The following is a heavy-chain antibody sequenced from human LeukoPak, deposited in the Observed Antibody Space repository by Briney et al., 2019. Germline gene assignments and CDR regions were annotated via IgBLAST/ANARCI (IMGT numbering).Heavy chain of an antibody. J-gene: IGHJ5*02. D-gene: IGHD6-19*01. V-gene: IGHV4-61*02. CDR1: GGSISSGSYY. CDR3: ARAAVALAPKNNWFDP. Sequence: SETLSPTCTVSGGSISSGSYYWSWIRQPAGKGLEWIGRIYTSGSTNYNPSLKSRVTISVDTSKNQFSLKLSSVTAADTAVYYCARAAVALAPKNNWFDPWGQGTLVTVSS. CDR2: IYTSGST.